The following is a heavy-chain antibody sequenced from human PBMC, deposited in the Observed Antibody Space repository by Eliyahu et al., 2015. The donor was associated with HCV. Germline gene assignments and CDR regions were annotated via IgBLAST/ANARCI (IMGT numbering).Heavy chain of an antibody. CDR2: IYPDDSKT. V-gene: IGHV5-51*01. D-gene: IGHD1-26*01. Sequence: EVQLVQSGPEVKKPGESLKISCKGSGYSFYGYWIGWVRQKPGKGLEWMGNIYPDDSKTIYSPSFQGQVTFSADKSISTAYLEWSSLKVSDTAIYYCARHSASYHWGRFDPWGQGTLVTVST. CDR1: GYSFYGYW. J-gene: IGHJ5*02. CDR3: ARHSASYHWGRFDP.